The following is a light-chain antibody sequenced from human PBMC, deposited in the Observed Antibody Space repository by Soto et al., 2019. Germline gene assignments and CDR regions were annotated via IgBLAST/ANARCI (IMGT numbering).Light chain of an antibody. CDR1: QSVSSN. CDR3: QQYNNWPPST. CDR2: DKS. V-gene: IGKV3-15*01. Sequence: EVVITQSPAPLAVSPGGKTTLSCKASQSVSSNLAWYQQKPGQAPRLLIYDKSSRAPGVPARFSGSGTGTDFTLTINSLQSEDVGVYYCQQYNNWPPSTFGQGTRLEIK. J-gene: IGKJ5*01.